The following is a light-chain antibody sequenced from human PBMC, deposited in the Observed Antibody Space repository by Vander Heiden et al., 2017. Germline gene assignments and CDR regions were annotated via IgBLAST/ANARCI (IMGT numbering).Light chain of an antibody. Sequence: DIVMTQSPATLSVSPGERATLPCRASQSVTTNLAWYQQKPGQAPRLLIYAASIRATGIPARFSGSGSGTEFTLTITSLQSEDFGVYYCHQYDAWPPWTFGQGTKVEIK. CDR1: QSVTTN. CDR3: HQYDAWPPWT. J-gene: IGKJ1*01. CDR2: AAS. V-gene: IGKV3D-15*01.